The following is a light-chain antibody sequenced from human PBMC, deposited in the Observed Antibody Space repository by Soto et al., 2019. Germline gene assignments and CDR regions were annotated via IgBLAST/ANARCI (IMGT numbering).Light chain of an antibody. CDR1: TSNVGINS. J-gene: IGLJ2*01. CDR3: AAWDDSLSGQV. CDR2: RSN. V-gene: IGLV1-47*01. Sequence: QSVLTQPPSASGTPGQRVTISCSGSTSNVGINSVFWYQHLPGTAPKLLISRSNQRASGVPDRFSGSKSGTSASLAISGLRSEDEADYYCAAWDDSLSGQVFGGGTKVTVL.